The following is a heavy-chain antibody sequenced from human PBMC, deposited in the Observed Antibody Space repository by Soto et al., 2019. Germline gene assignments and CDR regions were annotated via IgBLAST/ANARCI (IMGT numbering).Heavy chain of an antibody. D-gene: IGHD3-22*01. V-gene: IGHV1-24*01. Sequence: ASVKVSCKVSGYTLTELSMHWVRQAPGKGLEWMGGFDPEDGETIYAQKFQGRVTMTEDTSTDTAYMELSSLRSEDTAVYYCAIQSRQEYYYDSSGHRGAFDIWG. J-gene: IGHJ3*02. CDR3: AIQSRQEYYYDSSGHRGAFDI. CDR1: GYTLTELS. CDR2: FDPEDGET.